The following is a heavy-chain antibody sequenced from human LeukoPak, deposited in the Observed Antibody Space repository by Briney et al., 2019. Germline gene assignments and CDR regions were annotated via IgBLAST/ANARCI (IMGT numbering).Heavy chain of an antibody. D-gene: IGHD1-26*01. CDR3: ARVVFEVGFQFDF. Sequence: ASVKVSCKASGYTFNNYGINWVRQAPGQGLEWMGWISTYYDNTNYAQKLQGRVTMTTDTSTSTAYMELRSLTSDDTAVYYCARVVFEVGFQFDFWGQGTLVTVSS. CDR2: ISTYYDNT. CDR1: GYTFNNYG. V-gene: IGHV1-18*01. J-gene: IGHJ4*02.